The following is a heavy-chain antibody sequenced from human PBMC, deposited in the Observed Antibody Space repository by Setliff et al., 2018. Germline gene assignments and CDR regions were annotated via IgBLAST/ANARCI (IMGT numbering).Heavy chain of an antibody. D-gene: IGHD6-19*01. V-gene: IGHV4-59*08. J-gene: IGHJ4*02. CDR3: VRQPRTYVAAGPPFEY. CDR1: GGSISSYY. Sequence: SETLSLTCTVSGGSISSYYWIWIRQPPGKGLEWIGYIYSSGRTNYNPSLKSRVTLSVDTSNNQFSLKVSSVTAADTAVYYCVRQPRTYVAAGPPFEYWGQGTLVTVSS. CDR2: IYSSGRT.